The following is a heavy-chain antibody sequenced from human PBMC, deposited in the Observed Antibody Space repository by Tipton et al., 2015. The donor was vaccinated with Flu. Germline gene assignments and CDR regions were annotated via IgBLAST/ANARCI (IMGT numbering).Heavy chain of an antibody. J-gene: IGHJ4*02. D-gene: IGHD6-19*01. CDR1: GGSFSGYY. CDR3: ARLGIAVDFDY. Sequence: TLSLTCAVYGGSFSGYYWSWIRQPPGKGLEWIGEINHSGSTNYNPSLKRRVTISVDTSKNHFSLKLSSVTAADTAVYYCARLGIAVDFDYWGQGTLVTVSS. CDR2: INHSGST. V-gene: IGHV4-34*01.